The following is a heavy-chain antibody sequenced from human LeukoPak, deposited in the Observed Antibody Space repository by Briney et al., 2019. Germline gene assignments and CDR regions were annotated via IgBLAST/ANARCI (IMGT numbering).Heavy chain of an antibody. D-gene: IGHD3-3*01. CDR1: GGSFSGYY. V-gene: IGHV4-34*01. CDR2: INHSGST. Sequence: SETLSLTCAVYGGSFSGYYWSWIRQPPGKGLEWIGEINHSGSTNYNPSLKSRVTISVDTSKNQFSLKLSSVTAADTAVYYCARGRKYYDFRSGYPDYYYYYGMDVWGQGTTVTVSS. J-gene: IGHJ6*02. CDR3: ARGRKYYDFRSGYPDYYYYYGMDV.